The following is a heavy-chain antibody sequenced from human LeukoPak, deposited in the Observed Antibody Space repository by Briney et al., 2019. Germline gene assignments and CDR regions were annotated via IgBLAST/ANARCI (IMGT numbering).Heavy chain of an antibody. J-gene: IGHJ4*02. Sequence: GGPLRLSCAASGFTFSSYAMSWVRQAPGKGLEWVSAISGSGDSTYYEDSVKGRFTISRDNSKNTPYLQMNSLRAEDTAVYYCAKTRPLDSSSWSHGDYWGQGTLVTVSS. CDR3: AKTRPLDSSSWSHGDY. CDR2: ISGSGDST. CDR1: GFTFSSYA. V-gene: IGHV3-23*01. D-gene: IGHD6-13*01.